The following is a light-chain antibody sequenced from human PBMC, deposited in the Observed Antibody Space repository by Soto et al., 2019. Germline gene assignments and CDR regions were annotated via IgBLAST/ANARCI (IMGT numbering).Light chain of an antibody. J-gene: IGKJ5*01. CDR1: QSVSSN. V-gene: IGKV3D-20*01. Sequence: EIVMKQSPATLSVSPGERATLSCRASQSVSSNLAWYQQKPGQAPRLLIYDTSNRASGVPDRFSGSGSGTDFTLTIARLEPEDFAVYYCQQYGSLITFGQGTRLEIK. CDR2: DTS. CDR3: QQYGSLIT.